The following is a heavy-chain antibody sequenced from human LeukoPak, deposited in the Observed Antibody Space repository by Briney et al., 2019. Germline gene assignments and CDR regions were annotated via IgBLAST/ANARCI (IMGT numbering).Heavy chain of an antibody. Sequence: KTSETLSLTCTVSGGSISTYYWSWIRQPPGKGLEWIGYIYYSGSTNYNPSLKSRVTISVDTSKNQFSLKLSSVTAADTAVYYCARQQWLEQDAFDIWGQGTMVTVSS. J-gene: IGHJ3*02. CDR1: GGSISTYY. CDR2: IYYSGST. CDR3: ARQQWLEQDAFDI. V-gene: IGHV4-59*08. D-gene: IGHD6-19*01.